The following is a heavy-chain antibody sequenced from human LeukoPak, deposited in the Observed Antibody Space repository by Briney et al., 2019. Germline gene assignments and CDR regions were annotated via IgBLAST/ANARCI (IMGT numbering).Heavy chain of an antibody. D-gene: IGHD2-2*01. V-gene: IGHV3-72*01. Sequence: GGSLRLSCAASGFTFSDHYMDWVRQAAGKGLEWVGRIRNKANSYTTEYAASVKGRFTISRDDSKNSLYLQMNSLKTEDTAVYYCAKDREYQLPFGYFQHWGQGTLVTVSS. CDR1: GFTFSDHY. CDR3: AKDREYQLPFGYFQH. J-gene: IGHJ1*01. CDR2: IRNKANSYTT.